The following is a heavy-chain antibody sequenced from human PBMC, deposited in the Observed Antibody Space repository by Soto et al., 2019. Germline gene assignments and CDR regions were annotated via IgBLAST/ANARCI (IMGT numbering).Heavy chain of an antibody. J-gene: IGHJ4*02. D-gene: IGHD3-22*01. Sequence: SETLSLTCTVSGGSISNYYWSWIRQPPGKGLEWIGYIYYSGSTNYNPSLKSRVTISVDTSKSQFSLKLSSVTAADTALYYCARIYYDGSGYYQEFDYWGQGTLVTVSS. CDR1: GGSISNYY. V-gene: IGHV4-59*01. CDR3: ARIYYDGSGYYQEFDY. CDR2: IYYSGST.